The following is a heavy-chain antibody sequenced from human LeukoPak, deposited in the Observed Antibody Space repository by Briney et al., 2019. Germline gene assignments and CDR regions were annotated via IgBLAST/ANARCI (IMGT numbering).Heavy chain of an antibody. CDR2: ISAYNGNT. CDR1: GYTFTSYG. CDR3: ARVDIVVVVAATIGSIAFDI. J-gene: IGHJ3*02. D-gene: IGHD2-15*01. V-gene: IGHV1-18*01. Sequence: ASVKVSCKASGYTFTSYGISWVRQAPGQGLEWMGWISAYNGNTNYAQKLQGRVTMTTDTSTSTAYMELRSLRSDDTAVYYCARVDIVVVVAATIGSIAFDIWGQGTMVTVSS.